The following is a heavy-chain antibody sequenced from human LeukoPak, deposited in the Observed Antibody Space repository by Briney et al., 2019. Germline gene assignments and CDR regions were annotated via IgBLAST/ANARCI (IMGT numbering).Heavy chain of an antibody. V-gene: IGHV5-51*01. J-gene: IGHJ3*02. CDR2: MYPGDSDT. CDR1: GYSFTSYW. CDR3: ARHGSGSYYRNAFDI. D-gene: IGHD3-10*01. Sequence: GESLKISCKGSGYSFTSYWIGWVRQMPGKGLEWMGIMYPGDSDTRYSPSFQGQVTISADKSISTAYLQWSSLKASDTAMYYCARHGSGSYYRNAFDIWGQGTMVTVSS.